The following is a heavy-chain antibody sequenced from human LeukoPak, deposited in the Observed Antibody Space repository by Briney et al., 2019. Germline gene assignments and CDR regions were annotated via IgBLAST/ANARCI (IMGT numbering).Heavy chain of an antibody. D-gene: IGHD4-17*01. CDR3: ARGTVTTEN. Sequence: SETLSLTCTVSGGSISSYYWSWVRQPPGKGLEWIGYIYYSGSTNYNPSLKSRVTISVDTSKNQFSLKLSSVTAADTAVYYCARGTVTTENWGQGTLVTVSS. V-gene: IGHV4-59*01. CDR2: IYYSGST. J-gene: IGHJ4*02. CDR1: GGSISSYY.